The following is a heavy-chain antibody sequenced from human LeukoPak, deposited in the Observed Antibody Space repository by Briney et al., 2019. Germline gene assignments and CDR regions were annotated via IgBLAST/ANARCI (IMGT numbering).Heavy chain of an antibody. CDR3: ARDGGRNRYCSGGSCNTFDY. J-gene: IGHJ4*02. V-gene: IGHV1-18*01. Sequence: ASVKVSCKASGYTFTSYGISRVRQAPGQGLEWMGWISAYNGNTNYAQKLQGRVTMTTDTSTSTAYMKLRSLRSDDTAVYYCARDGGRNRYCSGGSCNTFDYWGQGTLVTVSS. CDR1: GYTFTSYG. D-gene: IGHD2-15*01. CDR2: ISAYNGNT.